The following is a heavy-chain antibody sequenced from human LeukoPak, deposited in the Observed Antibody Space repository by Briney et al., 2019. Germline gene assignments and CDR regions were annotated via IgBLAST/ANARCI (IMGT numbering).Heavy chain of an antibody. J-gene: IGHJ4*02. Sequence: GGSLRLSCAASHFTFNSYWMSWVRQAPGKGLEWVANIKPDGSEKYYVDSVKGRFTISRDNAKNSLYLQMNSLRAEDAAMYYCARGNLGSSGPLPRYWGQGTLVTVSS. D-gene: IGHD3-22*01. CDR3: ARGNLGSSGPLPRY. CDR1: HFTFNSYW. CDR2: IKPDGSEK. V-gene: IGHV3-7*01.